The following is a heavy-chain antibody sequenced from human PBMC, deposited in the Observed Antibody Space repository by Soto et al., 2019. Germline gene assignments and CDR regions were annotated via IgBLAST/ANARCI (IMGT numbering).Heavy chain of an antibody. V-gene: IGHV4-4*02. CDR3: ATGGYSGYDYYYYGMDV. CDR2: IYHSGST. CDR1: GGSISSSNW. D-gene: IGHD5-12*01. Sequence: QVQLQESGPGLVKPSGTLSLTCAVSGGSISSSNWWSWVRLPPGKGLEWIGEIYHSGSTNYNPSLKTRVTVSVDKSKNQFSLKLSSVTAADTAVYYCATGGYSGYDYYYYGMDVWGQGTTVTVSS. J-gene: IGHJ6*02.